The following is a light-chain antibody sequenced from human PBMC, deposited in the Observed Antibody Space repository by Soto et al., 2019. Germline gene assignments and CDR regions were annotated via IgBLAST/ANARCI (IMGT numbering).Light chain of an antibody. CDR3: QQYGSSPLIS. CDR2: GAS. V-gene: IGKV3-20*01. J-gene: IGKJ5*01. Sequence: EIVMTQSPATLSLSPGERATLSCRASQSLSSNLAWYQQKPGQAPRLLIYGASNRATGIPDRFSGSGSGTDFTLTISGLEPEDFAVYYCQQYGSSPLISFGQGTRLEIK. CDR1: QSLSSN.